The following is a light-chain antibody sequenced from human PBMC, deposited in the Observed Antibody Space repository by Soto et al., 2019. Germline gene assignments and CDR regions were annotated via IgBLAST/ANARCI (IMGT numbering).Light chain of an antibody. V-gene: IGKV3-15*01. CDR2: GAS. Sequence: EILMKQSPATLSVSPGERATFSCRASQSVSSNLAWYQQKPGQAPRLLIYGASIRATGIPARFSGSGSGTDFTLTISSLFFVVCPLSCSTHFSSWPPFSFG. CDR3: THFSSWPPFS. J-gene: IGKJ2*03. CDR1: QSVSSN.